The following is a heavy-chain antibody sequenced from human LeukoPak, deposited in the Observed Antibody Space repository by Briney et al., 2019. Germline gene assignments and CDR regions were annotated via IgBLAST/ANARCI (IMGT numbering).Heavy chain of an antibody. CDR1: GYTFTSYG. V-gene: IGHV1-18*01. CDR3: ARACSSTSCYGTDAFDI. Sequence: ASVKVSCKASGYTFTSYGISWVRQAPGQGLEWMGWISAYNGNTNYAQKLQGRVTMTTDTSTSTAYMELRSLRSDDTAVYYYARACSSTSCYGTDAFDIWGQGTMVTVSS. D-gene: IGHD2-2*01. CDR2: ISAYNGNT. J-gene: IGHJ3*02.